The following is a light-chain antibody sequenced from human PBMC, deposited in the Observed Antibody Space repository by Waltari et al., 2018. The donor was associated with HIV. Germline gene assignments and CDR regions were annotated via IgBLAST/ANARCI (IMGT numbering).Light chain of an antibody. J-gene: IGLJ7*01. CDR3: YSTDDSGNPLAV. CDR2: EDN. V-gene: IGLV3-10*01. Sequence: SYELTQPPSVSVSPAQTARITCSGDALPRKYAYWYQQKSGQAPVLVIYEDNRRPSGIPERFSGSSSGTMATLTISGAQVEDEGDYYCYSTDDSGNPLAVFGGGTQLTVL. CDR1: ALPRKY.